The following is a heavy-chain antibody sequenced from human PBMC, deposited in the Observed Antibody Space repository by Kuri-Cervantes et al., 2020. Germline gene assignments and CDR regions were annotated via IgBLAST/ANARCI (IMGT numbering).Heavy chain of an antibody. CDR3: ARAGLVGATSVLVWYFDL. J-gene: IGHJ2*01. CDR2: ISAYNGNT. Sequence: ASVKVSCKASGYTFTSYGISWVRQAPGQGLEWMGWISAYNGNTNYAQKFQGRVTMTRNTSISTAYMELSSLRSEDTAVYYCARAGLVGATSVLVWYFDLWGRGTLVTVSS. D-gene: IGHD1-26*01. V-gene: IGHV1-18*01. CDR1: GYTFTSYG.